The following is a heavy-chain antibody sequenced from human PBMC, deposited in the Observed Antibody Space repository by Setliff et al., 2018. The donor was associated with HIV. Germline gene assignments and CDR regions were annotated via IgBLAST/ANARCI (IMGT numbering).Heavy chain of an antibody. D-gene: IGHD3-16*01. CDR3: AKATGSATSPRGSFDY. Sequence: PGGSLRLSCAASGFSFSSYDMNWVRQAPGRGLEWVSHISSSTGRARYYADSVKGRFTIPRDNAKNSLYLQMSSLRAEDTAVYYCAKATGSATSPRGSFDYLGRGTLVTVSS. V-gene: IGHV3-48*03. J-gene: IGHJ4*02. CDR1: GFSFSSYD. CDR2: ISSSTGRAR.